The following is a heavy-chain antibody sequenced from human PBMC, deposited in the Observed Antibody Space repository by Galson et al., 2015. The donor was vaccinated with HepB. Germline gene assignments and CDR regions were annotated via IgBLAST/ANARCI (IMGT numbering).Heavy chain of an antibody. J-gene: IGHJ4*02. CDR3: SYYYDSSGASVGFDY. D-gene: IGHD3-22*01. CDR1: GFTFSKAW. Sequence: SCAASGFTFSKAWMSWVRQAPGKGLEWVGRIKSKIDGGTSDYPAPVKGRFTISRDDSKNTLYLQMNSLETEDTAVYYCSYYYDSSGASVGFDYWGQGALVTVSS. V-gene: IGHV3-15*01. CDR2: IKSKIDGGTS.